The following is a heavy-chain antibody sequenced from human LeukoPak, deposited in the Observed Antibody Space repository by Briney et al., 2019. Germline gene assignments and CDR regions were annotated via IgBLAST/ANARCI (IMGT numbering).Heavy chain of an antibody. J-gene: IGHJ4*02. CDR3: ARDHHDSSGFDY. Sequence: SETLSLTCTVSGGSISSYYWSWIRQPPGKGLEWIGYIYYSGSTNYNPSLKSRVTISVDTSKNQFSLKLSSVTAADTAVYYCARDHHDSSGFDYWGQGTLVTVSS. CDR1: GGSISSYY. D-gene: IGHD3-22*01. CDR2: IYYSGST. V-gene: IGHV4-59*01.